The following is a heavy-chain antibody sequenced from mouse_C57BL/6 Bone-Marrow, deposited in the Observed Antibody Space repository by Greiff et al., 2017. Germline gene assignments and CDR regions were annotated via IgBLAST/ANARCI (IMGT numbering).Heavy chain of an antibody. V-gene: IGHV14-2*01. J-gene: IGHJ4*01. CDR3: ATGDSTLDY. CDR1: GFNIKDYY. CDR2: IDPEDGET. Sequence: VQLKQSGAELVKPGASVKLSCTASGFNIKDYYMHWVKQRTEQGLEWIGRIDPEDGETKYAPKFPGKATITADTSSNTAYLQLSSLTSEDTAVYYCATGDSTLDYWGQGTSVTVSS.